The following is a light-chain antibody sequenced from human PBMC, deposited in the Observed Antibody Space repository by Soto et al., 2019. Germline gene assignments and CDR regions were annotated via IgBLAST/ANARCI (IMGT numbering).Light chain of an antibody. Sequence: DIQITQSPSSLSASVGDRVTITCRASQDIRNDLGWHPQNPSKAPKRLIYAASSLQSGVPSRFSGSGSVTEFTLTINSLQTEDFATYYCLQHNSYPYTLGQGTKLEIK. V-gene: IGKV1-17*01. J-gene: IGKJ2*01. CDR1: QDIRND. CDR3: LQHNSYPYT. CDR2: AAS.